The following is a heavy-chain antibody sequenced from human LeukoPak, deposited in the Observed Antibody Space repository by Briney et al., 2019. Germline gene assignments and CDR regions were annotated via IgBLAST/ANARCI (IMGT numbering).Heavy chain of an antibody. Sequence: SETLSLTCTVSGGSISSYYWSWIRQPPGKGLEWVGYIYYSGSTNYNPSPKSRVTISVDTSKNQFSLKLSSVTAADTAVYYCARVNLGWYSSSWYFIIDYWGQGTLVTVSS. D-gene: IGHD6-13*01. J-gene: IGHJ4*02. V-gene: IGHV4-59*01. CDR2: IYYSGST. CDR1: GGSISSYY. CDR3: ARVNLGWYSSSWYFIIDY.